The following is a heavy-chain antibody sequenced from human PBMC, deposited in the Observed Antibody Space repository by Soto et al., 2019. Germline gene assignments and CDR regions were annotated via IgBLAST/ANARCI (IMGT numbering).Heavy chain of an antibody. CDR1: GGSISSYY. CDR2: IYYSGST. V-gene: IGHV4-59*01. CDR3: ARGPYDFWSGYYAPLQNYYYYGMDV. J-gene: IGHJ6*02. D-gene: IGHD3-3*01. Sequence: PSETLSLTCTVSGGSISSYYWSWIRQPPGKGLEWIGYIYYSGSTNCNPSLKSRVTISVDTSKNQFSLKLSSVTAADTAVYYCARGPYDFWSGYYAPLQNYYYYGMDVWGQGTTVTVSS.